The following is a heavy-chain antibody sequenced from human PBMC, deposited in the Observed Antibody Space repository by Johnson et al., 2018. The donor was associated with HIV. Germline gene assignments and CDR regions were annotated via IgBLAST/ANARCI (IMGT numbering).Heavy chain of an antibody. CDR1: GSTFSSYA. J-gene: IGHJ3*02. CDR3: AKGPAAVFGLVADI. CDR2: ISGSGGST. V-gene: IGHV3-23*04. Sequence: VQLVESGGGVVQPGGSLRLSCAASGSTFSSYAMSWVRQAPGKGLVWVSAISGSGGSTYYADSVKGRFTIFRDNSRNTLYLQMNSLRFDDTAVYYCAKGPAAVFGLVADIWGQGTMVTVSS. D-gene: IGHD3/OR15-3a*01.